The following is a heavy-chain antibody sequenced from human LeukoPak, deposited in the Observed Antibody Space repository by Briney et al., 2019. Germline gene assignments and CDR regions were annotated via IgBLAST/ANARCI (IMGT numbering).Heavy chain of an antibody. CDR3: VRGGSPPTSTWSLDE. Sequence: GGSLRLSCVASGFTFSGFGMHWVRQAPGKGLEWAAVISYNARHEYYRDSVKGRFSISRDNSKNTVSLQMDSLTIEDTAVYYCVRGGSPPTSTWSLDEWGQGTLVSVSS. J-gene: IGHJ4*02. CDR2: ISYNARHE. V-gene: IGHV3-30*03. CDR1: GFTFSGFG. D-gene: IGHD2-2*01.